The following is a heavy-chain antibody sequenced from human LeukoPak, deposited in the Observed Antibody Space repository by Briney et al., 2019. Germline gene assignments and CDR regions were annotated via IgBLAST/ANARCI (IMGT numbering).Heavy chain of an antibody. CDR3: ARVDTAMADYYGMDV. D-gene: IGHD5-18*01. CDR1: GGTFSSYA. J-gene: IGHJ6*02. V-gene: IGHV1-69*13. Sequence: SVKVSCKASGGTFSSYAISWVRQAPGQGLEWMGGIIPIFGTANYAQKFQGRVTITANESTSTAYMELSSLRSEDTAVYYCARVDTAMADYYGMDVWGQGTTVTVSS. CDR2: IIPIFGTA.